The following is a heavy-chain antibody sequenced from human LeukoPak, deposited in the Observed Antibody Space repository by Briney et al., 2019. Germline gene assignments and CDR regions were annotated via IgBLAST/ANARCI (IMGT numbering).Heavy chain of an antibody. J-gene: IGHJ5*02. CDR3: ARVAGGRYCSSTSCYMRGWFDP. V-gene: IGHV1-2*02. D-gene: IGHD2-2*02. Sequence: ASVKVSCKASGYTFIDYYIHWVRQAPGQGLEWMGWINPNSGGTKYAQKFQGRVTMTRDTSISTAYMELSRLRSEDTAVYYCARVAGGRYCSSTSCYMRGWFDPWGQGTLVTVSS. CDR2: INPNSGGT. CDR1: GYTFIDYY.